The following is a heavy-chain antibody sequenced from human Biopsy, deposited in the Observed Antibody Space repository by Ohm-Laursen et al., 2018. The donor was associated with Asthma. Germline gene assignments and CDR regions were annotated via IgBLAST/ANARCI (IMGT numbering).Heavy chain of an antibody. CDR3: ARTYYDFLTGQVKDVFGV. CDR2: VNTGNGDT. V-gene: IGHV1-3*04. J-gene: IGHJ3*01. CDR1: GYNFISFA. Sequence: VASVKVSCKASGYNFISFAIHWVRQAPGQRLEWMGWVNTGNGDTKYSQKFQGRVTITRDTSAGTAYMELRSLRSEDTATYYCARTYYDFLTGQVKDVFGVWGQGTMVTVSS. D-gene: IGHD3-9*01.